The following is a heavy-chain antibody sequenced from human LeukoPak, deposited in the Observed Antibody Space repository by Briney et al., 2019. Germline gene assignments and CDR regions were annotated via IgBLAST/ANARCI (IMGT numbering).Heavy chain of an antibody. Sequence: GGSLRLSCAASGFTFSSYSMNWVRQAPGQGLDLLSSIRSSVAYIYYADSVKGRFTISRDNGKNSLYLQMNSLRDEDTAVYFFVRETEYDILSGKNFGQYYFDYWGQGTLVTVSS. CDR2: IRSSVAYI. J-gene: IGHJ4*02. CDR3: VRETEYDILSGKNFGQYYFDY. V-gene: IGHV3-21*01. D-gene: IGHD3-9*01. CDR1: GFTFSSYS.